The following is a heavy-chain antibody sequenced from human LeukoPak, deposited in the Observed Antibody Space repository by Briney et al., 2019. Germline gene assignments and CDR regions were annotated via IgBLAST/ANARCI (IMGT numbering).Heavy chain of an antibody. J-gene: IGHJ4*02. CDR3: ARDEDDFWSGYYHIYFDY. D-gene: IGHD3-3*01. CDR2: ISAYNGNT. CDR1: GYTFTSYG. Sequence: ASVKVSCKASGYTFTSYGISWVRQAPGQGLEWMGWISAYNGNTSYAQRLQGRVTMTTDTSTSTAYMELRSLRSDDTAVYYCARDEDDFWSGYYHIYFDYWGQGTLVTVSS. V-gene: IGHV1-18*01.